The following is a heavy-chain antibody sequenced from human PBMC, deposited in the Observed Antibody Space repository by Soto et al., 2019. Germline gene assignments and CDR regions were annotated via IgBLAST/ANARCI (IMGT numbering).Heavy chain of an antibody. V-gene: IGHV1-46*01. CDR2: INPSGGST. J-gene: IGHJ5*02. D-gene: IGHD4-17*01. CDR3: ARDLRYGDYGGWFDP. CDR1: GYTFTSYY. Sequence: ASVKVSCKASGYTFTSYYMHWVRQAPGQGLEWMGIINPSGGSTSYAQKFQGRVTMTRDTSTSTVYMELSSLRSQDTAVYYCARDLRYGDYGGWFDPWGQGTLVTVSS.